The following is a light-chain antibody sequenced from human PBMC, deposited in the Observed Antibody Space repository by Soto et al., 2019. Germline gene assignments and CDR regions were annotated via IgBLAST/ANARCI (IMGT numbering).Light chain of an antibody. V-gene: IGKV3-11*01. Sequence: EIVLTQSPATLSLSPGERATLSCRASQSVSSYLAGYQQKPGQAPRLLIYDASNRATGIPARFSGSGSGTDFTLTISSLEPEDFAVYYCQQRSNGGLTFGGGTKVDI. CDR2: DAS. J-gene: IGKJ4*01. CDR3: QQRSNGGLT. CDR1: QSVSSY.